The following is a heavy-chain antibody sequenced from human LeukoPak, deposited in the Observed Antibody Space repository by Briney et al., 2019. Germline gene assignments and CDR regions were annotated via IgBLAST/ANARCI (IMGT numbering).Heavy chain of an antibody. J-gene: IGHJ3*02. D-gene: IGHD3-22*01. CDR3: NRELAYYDSSGYYYPAFDI. Sequence: GGFLRLSCAASGFTFSSYAMSWVRQAPGKGLEWVSAISGSGGSTYYADSVKGRFTISRDNSKNTLYLQMNSLRAEDTAVYYCNRELAYYDSSGYYYPAFDIWGQGTMVTVSS. V-gene: IGHV3-23*01. CDR2: ISGSGGST. CDR1: GFTFSSYA.